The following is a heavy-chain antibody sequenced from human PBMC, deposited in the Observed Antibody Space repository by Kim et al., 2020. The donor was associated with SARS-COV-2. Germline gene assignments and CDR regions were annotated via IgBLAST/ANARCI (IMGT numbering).Heavy chain of an antibody. CDR3: AKSAEVVGDATDDNYYG. D-gene: IGHD2-15*01. J-gene: IGHJ6*01. CDR1: RFTFSSYA. V-gene: IGHV3-23*01. CDR2: ISGSGGST. Sequence: GGSLRLSCAVSRFTFSSYAMSWVRQAPGKGLEWVSAISGSGGSTYYAYAGKGRFTISRDNSKNTLYLQMNILRAEDTAVYDCAKSAEVVGDATDDNYYG.